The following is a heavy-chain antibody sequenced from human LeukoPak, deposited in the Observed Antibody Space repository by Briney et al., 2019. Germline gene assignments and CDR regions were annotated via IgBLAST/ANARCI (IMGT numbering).Heavy chain of an antibody. CDR2: INAGNGNT. CDR3: AREDRLELTADC. D-gene: IGHD1-7*01. V-gene: IGHV1-3*01. CDR1: GYTFTSYA. Sequence: ASVKVSCKASGYTFTSYAMHWVRQAPGQRLEWMGWINAGNGNTKYSQKFQGRVTITRDTSASTAYMELSSLRSEDTAVYYCAREDRLELTADCWGQGTLVTVSS. J-gene: IGHJ4*02.